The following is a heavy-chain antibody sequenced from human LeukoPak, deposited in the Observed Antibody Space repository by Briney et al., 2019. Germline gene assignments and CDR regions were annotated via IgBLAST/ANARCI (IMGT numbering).Heavy chain of an antibody. Sequence: PGGSLRPSCAASGFTFDDYAMHWVRQAPGKGLEWVSGISWNGGSIGYADSVKGRFTISRDNAKNSLYLQMNSLRAEDTALYYCAKGLRSVYYYGMDVWGQGTTVTVSS. D-gene: IGHD4-17*01. V-gene: IGHV3-9*01. CDR3: AKGLRSVYYYGMDV. CDR1: GFTFDDYA. CDR2: ISWNGGSI. J-gene: IGHJ6*02.